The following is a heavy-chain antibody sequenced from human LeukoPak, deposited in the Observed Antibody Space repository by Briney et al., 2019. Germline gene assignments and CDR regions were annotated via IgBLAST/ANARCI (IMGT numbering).Heavy chain of an antibody. D-gene: IGHD3-10*01. CDR1: GYSISSGYY. CDR3: AREPTYYYGSGSYSETDDY. CDR2: INHSGST. V-gene: IGHV4-38-2*02. J-gene: IGHJ4*02. Sequence: SETLSLTCTVSGYSISSGYYWGWIRQPPGKGLEWIGEINHSGSTNYNPSLKSRVTISVDTSKNQFSLKLSSVTAADTAVYYCAREPTYYYGSGSYSETDDYWGQGTLVTVSS.